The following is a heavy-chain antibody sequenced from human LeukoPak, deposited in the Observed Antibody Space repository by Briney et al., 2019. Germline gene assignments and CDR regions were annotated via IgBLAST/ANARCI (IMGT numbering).Heavy chain of an antibody. CDR1: GFTFSSYS. CDR3: ASRLRWPNFDY. Sequence: GGSLRPSCAASGFTFSSYSMNWVRQAPGKGLEWVANIKQDGSEKYYVDSVKGRFTISRDNAKNSLYLQMNSLRAEDTAVYYCASRLRWPNFDYWGQGTLVTVSS. D-gene: IGHD4-23*01. CDR2: IKQDGSEK. V-gene: IGHV3-7*01. J-gene: IGHJ4*02.